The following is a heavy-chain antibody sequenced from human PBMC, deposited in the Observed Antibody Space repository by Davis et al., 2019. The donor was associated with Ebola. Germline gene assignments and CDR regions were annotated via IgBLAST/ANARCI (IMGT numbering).Heavy chain of an antibody. D-gene: IGHD3-10*01. CDR3: AREHLGVLWFGEPMGGFDY. CDR2: IYYSGST. Sequence: PSETLSLTCTVSGGSISSYYWSWIRQPPGKGLEWIGYIYYSGSTNYNPSLKSRVTISVDTSKNQFSLKLSSVTAADTAVYYCAREHLGVLWFGEPMGGFDYWGQGTLVTVSS. V-gene: IGHV4-59*01. J-gene: IGHJ4*02. CDR1: GGSISSYY.